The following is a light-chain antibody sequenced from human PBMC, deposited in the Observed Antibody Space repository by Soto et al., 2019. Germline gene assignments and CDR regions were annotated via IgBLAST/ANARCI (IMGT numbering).Light chain of an antibody. CDR3: QHRWNWAYG. CDR2: GAS. Sequence: EIVLTQSPATLSVSPGERATLSCRASQSVSSNLAWYQQKRGQAPRLLIYGASTRATGIPARFSGSGSGREFTLTISSLQSEDFAVYYCQHRWNWAYGFGQGTKLEI. J-gene: IGKJ2*03. CDR1: QSVSSN. V-gene: IGKV3-15*01.